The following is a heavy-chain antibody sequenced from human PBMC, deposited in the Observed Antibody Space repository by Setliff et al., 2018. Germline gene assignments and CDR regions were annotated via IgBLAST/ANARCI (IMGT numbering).Heavy chain of an antibody. V-gene: IGHV7-4-1*02. D-gene: IGHD2-2*01. CDR3: TTDRVGCSGTSCYNAFDI. J-gene: IGHJ3*02. Sequence: ASVKVSCKASGYTFNNYAINWVRQAPGQGLEWMGWINTDTGNPTSAQGFTGRFVFSLDTSVSTAYLQISSLKAEDIAVYFCTTDRVGCSGTSCYNAFDIWGQGTMVTVSS. CDR1: GYTFNNYA. CDR2: INTDTGNP.